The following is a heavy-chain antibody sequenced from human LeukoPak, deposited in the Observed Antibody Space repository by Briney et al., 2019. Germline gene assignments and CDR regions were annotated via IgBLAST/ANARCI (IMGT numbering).Heavy chain of an antibody. CDR3: ARDTYYYDSSGSIIGL. D-gene: IGHD3-22*01. CDR1: GGSISSGSYY. J-gene: IGHJ2*01. CDR2: IYTSGST. V-gene: IGHV4-61*02. Sequence: SETLSLTCTVSGGSISSGSYYWSWIRQPAGKGLEWIGRIYTSGSTNYNPSLKSRVTISVDTSKNQFSLKLSSVTAADTAVYYCARDTYYYDSSGSIIGLWGRGTLVTVSS.